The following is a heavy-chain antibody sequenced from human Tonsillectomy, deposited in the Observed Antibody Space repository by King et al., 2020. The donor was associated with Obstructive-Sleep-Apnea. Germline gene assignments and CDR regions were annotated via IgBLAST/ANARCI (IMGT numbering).Heavy chain of an antibody. CDR3: ARDAAAALHRRSNYFDY. D-gene: IGHD6-25*01. Sequence: VQLVQSGAEVKKPGASVRVSCEASGYTFTDYYMHWVRQAPGQGLEWMGWINPNSGGTDCAQNFQGRVTMTRDTSIMTRETSISTAYMELSSLRSDDTAVYYCARDAAAALHRRSNYFDYWGQGTLVTVSS. V-gene: IGHV1-2*02. J-gene: IGHJ4*02. CDR2: INPNSGGT. CDR1: GYTFTDYY.